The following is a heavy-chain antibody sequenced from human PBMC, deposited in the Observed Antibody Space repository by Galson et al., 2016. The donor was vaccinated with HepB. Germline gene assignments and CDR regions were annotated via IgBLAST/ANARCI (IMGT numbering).Heavy chain of an antibody. J-gene: IGHJ4*02. Sequence: SLRLSCAASGFTFSKYLMGWVRQAPGKGLEWDSSISGSGDTTYEADSAKGRFTITRDNSKNTLYFQMSGLRPEDTAVYYCVKGVASRPGYYFDLWGQGTLVTVSP. CDR3: VKGVASRPGYYFDL. CDR2: ISGSGDTT. CDR1: GFTFSKYL. D-gene: IGHD6-13*01. V-gene: IGHV3-23*01.